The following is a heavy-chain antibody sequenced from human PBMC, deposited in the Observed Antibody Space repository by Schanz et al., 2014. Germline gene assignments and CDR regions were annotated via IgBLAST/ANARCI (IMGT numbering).Heavy chain of an antibody. CDR3: AKDRRDNYGSGTFYFEH. V-gene: IGHV3-30*02. CDR2: IRYNGINE. CDR1: GFTFSNYG. D-gene: IGHD3-10*01. Sequence: QVQLVESGGGVVQPGGSLRLSCAASGFTFSNYGLHWVRQAPGKGLEWVAFIRYNGINEYYADSVKGRFTISRDNSKNTLYLQMSSLRAEDTALYFCAKDRRDNYGSGTFYFEHWGQGTLVTVSS. J-gene: IGHJ4*02.